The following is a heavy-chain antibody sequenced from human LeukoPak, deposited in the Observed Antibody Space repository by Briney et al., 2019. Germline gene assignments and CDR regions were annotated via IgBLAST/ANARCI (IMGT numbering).Heavy chain of an antibody. D-gene: IGHD6-19*01. CDR2: INPNSGDT. V-gene: IGHV1-2*02. J-gene: IGHJ3*01. CDR3: AREIGSGWTPDGFDL. Sequence: ASVKVSCKASGYTITRYYMHWVRQAPGQGLEWMGWINPNSGDTNYAQKFQGRVTMTRDTSISTAYMELSRLRSDDTAVYYCAREIGSGWTPDGFDLWGQGTMVTVSS. CDR1: GYTITRYY.